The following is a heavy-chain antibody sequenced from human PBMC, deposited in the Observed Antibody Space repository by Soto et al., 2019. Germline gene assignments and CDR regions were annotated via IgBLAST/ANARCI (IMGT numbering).Heavy chain of an antibody. J-gene: IGHJ6*02. CDR3: ARGRITMGRGVIKSYYYYGMDV. Sequence: PSETLSLTCAVYGGSFSGYYWSWIRQPPGKGLEWIGEINHSGSTNYNPSLKSRVTISVDTSKNHFSLKMSSVTAADTAVYYWARGRITMGRGVIKSYYYYGMDVWGQGPTVTVS. D-gene: IGHD3-10*01. CDR2: INHSGST. CDR1: GGSFSGYY. V-gene: IGHV4-34*01.